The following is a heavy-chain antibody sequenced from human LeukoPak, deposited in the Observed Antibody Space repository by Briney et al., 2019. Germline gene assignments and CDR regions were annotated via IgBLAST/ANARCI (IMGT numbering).Heavy chain of an antibody. J-gene: IGHJ4*02. Sequence: SVKVSCKASGGTFSSYTISWVRQAPGQGLEWMGRVIPILGIANYAQKFQGRVTITADKSTSTAYMELSSLRSEDTAVYYCARHYGGNSGWFFDYWGQGTLVTVSS. CDR1: GGTFSSYT. D-gene: IGHD4-23*01. V-gene: IGHV1-69*02. CDR3: ARHYGGNSGWFFDY. CDR2: VIPILGIA.